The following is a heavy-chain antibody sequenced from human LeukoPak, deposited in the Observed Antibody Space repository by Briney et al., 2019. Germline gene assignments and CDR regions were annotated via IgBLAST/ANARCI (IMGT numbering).Heavy chain of an antibody. CDR3: AKSLWGYCSSTSCGYYFDY. V-gene: IGHV3-33*06. J-gene: IGHJ4*02. CDR2: IWYDGSNK. Sequence: GRSLRLSCAASGFTFSSYGMHWVRQAPGKGLEWVAVIWYDGSNKYYADSVRGRFTISRDNSKNTLYLQMNSLRAEDTAVYYCAKSLWGYCSSTSCGYYFDYWGQGTLVTVSS. CDR1: GFTFSSYG. D-gene: IGHD2-2*01.